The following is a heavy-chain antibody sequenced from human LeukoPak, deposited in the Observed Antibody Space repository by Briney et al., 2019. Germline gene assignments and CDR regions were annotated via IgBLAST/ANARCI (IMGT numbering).Heavy chain of an antibody. CDR2: ISGSGDRT. Sequence: GGSLRLSCAASGFTFSNYAMNWVRQAPGKGLEWVSSISGSGDRTYYADSVKGRFIISRDNAKNSLYLQMNSLRAEDTAVYYCARSVAAAGIVPRIDYWGQGTLVTVSS. CDR1: GFTFSNYA. V-gene: IGHV3-23*01. D-gene: IGHD6-13*01. J-gene: IGHJ4*02. CDR3: ARSVAAAGIVPRIDY.